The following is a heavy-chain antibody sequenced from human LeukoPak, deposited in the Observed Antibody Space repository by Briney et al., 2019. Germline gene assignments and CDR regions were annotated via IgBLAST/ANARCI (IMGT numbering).Heavy chain of an antibody. D-gene: IGHD2-8*01. J-gene: IGHJ5*01. Sequence: SETLSLTCSVSGDSISDFYWNWIRLSPEKGLEWIGNIHYSGSSIYNPSLMSRVSMSIDTSMKQFFLKLTSVTAADTAVYYCVLAPNSNWFDFWGQGILVTVSS. V-gene: IGHV4-59*08. CDR3: VLAPNSNWFDF. CDR1: GDSISDFY. CDR2: IHYSGSS.